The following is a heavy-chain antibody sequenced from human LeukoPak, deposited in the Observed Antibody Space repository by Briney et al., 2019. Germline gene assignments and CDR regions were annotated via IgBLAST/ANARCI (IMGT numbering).Heavy chain of an antibody. CDR1: GFTFSSYW. CDR2: INTDGKNT. J-gene: IGHJ3*01. D-gene: IGHD1-26*01. CDR3: ARDLGATFAFDV. Sequence: GGSLRLSCTASGFTFSSYWMHWVRQAPGKGLVWVSRINTDGKNTDYADSVKGRFTISRDNAKNTLYLQMSSLRAEDTAAYYCARDLGATFAFDVWGQVTMVTVSS. V-gene: IGHV3-74*01.